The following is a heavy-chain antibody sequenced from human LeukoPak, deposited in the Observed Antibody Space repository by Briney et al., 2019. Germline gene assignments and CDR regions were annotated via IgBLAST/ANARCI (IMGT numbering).Heavy chain of an antibody. Sequence: SETLSLTCTVSGDSISSSTYYWGWIRQPPGKGLEWIGRIYEDGSTYYIPSLKSRLTISVDTSKNQFSLKLSSVTAADTAVYYCARQDENYDILTGYYLVPSGPREDDAFDIWGQGTMVTVSS. CDR1: GDSISSSTYY. CDR3: ARQDENYDILTGYYLVPSGPREDDAFDI. J-gene: IGHJ3*02. D-gene: IGHD3-9*01. CDR2: IYEDGST. V-gene: IGHV4-39*01.